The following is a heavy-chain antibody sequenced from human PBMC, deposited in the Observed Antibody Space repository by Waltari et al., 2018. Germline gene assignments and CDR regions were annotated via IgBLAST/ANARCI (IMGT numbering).Heavy chain of an antibody. CDR1: GFAFSSHW. V-gene: IGHV3-7*04. CDR3: ARADYGGTADFDY. D-gene: IGHD4-17*01. Sequence: EGQLVESGGGLVQPGGSLRVSCASSGFAFSSHWMTWVRQAPGKGLEWVANINGDGSEKYYVDSVKARFTISRDNAKNSLYLQMDSLRAEDTAVYYCARADYGGTADFDYWGQGTLVTVSS. J-gene: IGHJ4*02. CDR2: INGDGSEK.